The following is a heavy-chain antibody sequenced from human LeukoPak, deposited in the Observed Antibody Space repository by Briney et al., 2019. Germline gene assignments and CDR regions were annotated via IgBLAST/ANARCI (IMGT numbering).Heavy chain of an antibody. V-gene: IGHV1-2*02. J-gene: IGHJ4*02. CDR2: INPNSGGT. CDR3: ARGIAAAGSSY. CDR1: GYTFTSYY. Sequence: GASVKVSCKASGYTFTSYYMHWVRQAPGQGLEWMGWINPNSGGTKYAQKFQGRVTMTRDTSISTAYMELSRLRSDDTAVYYCARGIAAAGSSYWGQGTLVTVYS. D-gene: IGHD6-13*01.